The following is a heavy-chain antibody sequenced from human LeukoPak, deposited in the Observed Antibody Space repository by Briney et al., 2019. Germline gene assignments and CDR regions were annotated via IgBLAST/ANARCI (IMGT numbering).Heavy chain of an antibody. D-gene: IGHD5-24*01. CDR2: IYHSGST. CDR1: GYSISSGYY. CDR3: ARVLDMALYAFDI. V-gene: IGHV4-38-2*02. Sequence: PSETLSLTCTVSGYSISSGYYWGWIRQPPGQGLEWIGSIYHSGSTYYNPSLKSRVTISVDTSKKQLSLNLTSVTAADTAVYYCARVLDMALYAFDIWGQGTTVIVSS. J-gene: IGHJ3*02.